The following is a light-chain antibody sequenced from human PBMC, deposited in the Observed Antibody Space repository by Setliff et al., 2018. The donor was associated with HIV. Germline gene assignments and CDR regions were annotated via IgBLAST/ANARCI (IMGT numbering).Light chain of an antibody. CDR2: GAS. CDR1: QSVSSRY. J-gene: IGKJ1*01. V-gene: IGKV3-20*01. CDR3: QQYAGSPPGT. Sequence: EIVLTQSPGTLSLSPGERATLSCRASQSVSSRYLAWYQQKPGQAPRLLIYGASSRATGIPDRFSGSGSGTDFTLTIGRLEPEDFAVYYCQQYAGSPPGTFGQGTKVDIK.